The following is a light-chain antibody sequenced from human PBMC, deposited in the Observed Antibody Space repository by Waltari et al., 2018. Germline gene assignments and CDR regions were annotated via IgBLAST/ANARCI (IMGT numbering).Light chain of an antibody. CDR1: QRVSNY. V-gene: IGKV3-15*01. CDR3: QQYIDWPQYT. Sequence: DIVMTQSPSIMSVSPGERVTLSCRASQRVSNYLAWYQQVPGQAPRLLIYGAHTRATGVPDRFSGSGSGTDFTLTVSSLQSEDFGVYYCQQYIDWPQYTFGQGTKLEIK. CDR2: GAH. J-gene: IGKJ2*01.